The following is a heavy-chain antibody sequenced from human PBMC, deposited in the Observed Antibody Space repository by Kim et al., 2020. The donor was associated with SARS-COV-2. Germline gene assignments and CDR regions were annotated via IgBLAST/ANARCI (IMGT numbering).Heavy chain of an antibody. CDR1: GGSISPYY. D-gene: IGHD3-10*01. Sequence: SETLSLTCTVSGGSISPYYWSWIRQPPGKGLEWIGYVYYNGDTNYNPSLKSRVTIPVDKSKNQFSLKLSSVTAADTAVYYCARDRGGSGSYAFDYWGQGTLVTVSS. CDR2: VYYNGDT. J-gene: IGHJ4*02. V-gene: IGHV4-59*13. CDR3: ARDRGGSGSYAFDY.